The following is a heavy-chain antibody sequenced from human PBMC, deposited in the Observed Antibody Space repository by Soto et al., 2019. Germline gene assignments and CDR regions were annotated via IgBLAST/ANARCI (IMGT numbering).Heavy chain of an antibody. CDR2: IKSKTDGGTT. CDR3: ARDRGHSYGTPSAY. D-gene: IGHD5-18*01. J-gene: IGHJ4*02. CDR1: GFTFSNAW. Sequence: GGSLRLSCAASGFTFSNAWMSWVRQAPGKGLEWVGRIKSKTDGGTTDYAAPVKGRFTISRDDSKNTLYLQMNSLRAEDTAVYYCARDRGHSYGTPSAYWGQGTLVTVSS. V-gene: IGHV3-15*01.